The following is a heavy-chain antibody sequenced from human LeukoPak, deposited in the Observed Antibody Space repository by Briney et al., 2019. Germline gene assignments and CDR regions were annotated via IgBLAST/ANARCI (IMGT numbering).Heavy chain of an antibody. CDR2: LDESGRP. CDR1: GGSIRSGDHH. D-gene: IGHD2-15*01. CDR3: ARDLGGYPFFMDV. J-gene: IGHJ6*03. V-gene: IGHV4-39*07. Sequence: SETLSLTCIVSGGSIRSGDHHWAWVRQPPGKGLEFIGSLDESGRPYYNRPLKSRVSISGDTSGKQFSLNLTSVTAADTAVYFCARDLGGYPFFMDVWGRGTTVIVSS.